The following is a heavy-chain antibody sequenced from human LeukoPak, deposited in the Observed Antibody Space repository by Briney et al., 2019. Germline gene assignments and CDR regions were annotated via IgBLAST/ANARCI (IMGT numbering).Heavy chain of an antibody. CDR1: GYTFTSYD. Sequence: ASVKVSCKASGYTFTSYDINWVRQATGQGLEWMGWMMADSGNTGYAQKFEGRVTMTRNTSISTAYMELSSLRSEATAVYYCARERRGFRFDPWGQGTLVTVSS. D-gene: IGHD3-10*01. CDR2: MMADSGNT. J-gene: IGHJ5*02. CDR3: ARERRGFRFDP. V-gene: IGHV1-8*01.